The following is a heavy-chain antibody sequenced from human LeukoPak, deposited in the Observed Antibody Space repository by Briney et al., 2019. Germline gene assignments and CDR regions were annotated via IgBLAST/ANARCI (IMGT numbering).Heavy chain of an antibody. CDR3: ARGQYSGNDKVIFDN. CDR1: GGSFSGYY. V-gene: IGHV4-34*01. D-gene: IGHD5-12*01. CDR2: INHSGST. Sequence: SETLSPTCAVFGGSFSGYYWTWIRQPPGKGLEWIGEINHSGSTSYKSSLKSRVTISVDTSKDQFSLKLSSVTAADTAVYYCARGQYSGNDKVIFDNWGQGTLVTVSS. J-gene: IGHJ4*02.